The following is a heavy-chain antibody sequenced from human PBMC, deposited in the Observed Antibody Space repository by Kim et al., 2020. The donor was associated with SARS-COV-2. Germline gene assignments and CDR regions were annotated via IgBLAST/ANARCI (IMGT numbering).Heavy chain of an antibody. D-gene: IGHD1-26*01. CDR2: ISTTGSYT. V-gene: IGHV3-21*01. Sequence: GGSLRLSCAASGFTFSSYSMNWVRQAPGKGLEWVSYISTTGSYTSYADSLKGRFTISRDNAKNSLSLQMNSLRAEDTAVYYCAREFIVGATPGDNWGQGTLVAVSS. CDR1: GFTFSSYS. J-gene: IGHJ4*02. CDR3: AREFIVGATPGDN.